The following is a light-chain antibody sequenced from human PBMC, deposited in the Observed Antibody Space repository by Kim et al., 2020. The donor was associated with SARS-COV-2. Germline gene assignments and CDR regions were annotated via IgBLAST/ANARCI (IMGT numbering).Light chain of an antibody. CDR3: QQYGSSPFT. Sequence: PGERATLSCRASQSVSSSYLAWYQQNPGQAPRLLIYGASTRASGIPDKFSGSGSGTDFTLTISRLEPEDFAVYYCQQYGSSPFTFGPGTKVD. V-gene: IGKV3-20*01. J-gene: IGKJ3*01. CDR2: GAS. CDR1: QSVSSSY.